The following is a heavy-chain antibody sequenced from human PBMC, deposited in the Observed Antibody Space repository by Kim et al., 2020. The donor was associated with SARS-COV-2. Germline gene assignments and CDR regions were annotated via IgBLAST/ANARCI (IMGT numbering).Heavy chain of an antibody. Sequence: ASVKVSCKASGYTFTSYWIHWVRQAPGQGLEWMGIVNAGGDNTFYAKNFQGRVTMTRDTSTSTVYMELNSLRSEDTALYYCARERCGEVDYRGQGTLVTV. D-gene: IGHD3-10*01. V-gene: IGHV1-46*01. CDR3: ARERCGEVDY. J-gene: IGHJ4*02. CDR1: GYTFTSYW. CDR2: VNAGGDNT.